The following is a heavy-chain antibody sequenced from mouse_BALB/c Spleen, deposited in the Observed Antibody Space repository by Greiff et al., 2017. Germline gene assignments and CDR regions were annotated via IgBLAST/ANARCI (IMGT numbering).Heavy chain of an antibody. J-gene: IGHJ4*01. Sequence: VKVVESGAELVRPGTSVKVSCKASGYAFTNYLIEWVKQRPGQGLEWIGVINPGSGGTNYNEKFKGKATLTADKSSSTAYMQLSSLTSDDSAVYFCARDGYYYYAMDYWGQGTSVTVSS. CDR1: GYAFTNYL. D-gene: IGHD2-3*01. CDR3: ARDGYYYYAMDY. CDR2: INPGSGGT. V-gene: IGHV1-54*01.